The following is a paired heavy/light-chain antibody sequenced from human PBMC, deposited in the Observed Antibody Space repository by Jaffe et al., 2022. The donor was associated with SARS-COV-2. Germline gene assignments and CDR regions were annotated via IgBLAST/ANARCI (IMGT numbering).Heavy chain of an antibody. J-gene: IGHJ6*02. Sequence: QVQLVESGGGVVQPGRSLRLSCAASGFTFSSYGMHWVRQAPGKGLEWVALILYDGSNTYYGDFVKGRFTISRDNSKNTVYLQLSSLRPEDTAVYYCTKGIYSSTYHYYGMDVWGQGTTVTVSS. V-gene: IGHV3-30*18. CDR1: GFTFSSYG. CDR3: TKGIYSSTYHYYGMDV. D-gene: IGHD6-19*01. CDR2: ILYDGSNT.
Light chain of an antibody. CDR2: SAN. V-gene: IGLV8-61*01. CDR1: SGSVSAGYY. Sequence: QTVVTQEPSFSVSPGGTVTLTCGLSSGSVSAGYYPNWYQQTPGQAPRTLIYSANSRSPGVPDRFSGSILGNKAALTITGAQADDESDYYCMLHMSSGIWVFGGGTKLTVL. CDR3: MLHMSSGIWV. J-gene: IGLJ3*02.